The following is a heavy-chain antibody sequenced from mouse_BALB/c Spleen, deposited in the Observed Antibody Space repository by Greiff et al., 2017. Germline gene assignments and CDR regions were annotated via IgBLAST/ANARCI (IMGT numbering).Heavy chain of an antibody. D-gene: IGHD2-1*01. J-gene: IGHJ1*01. CDR2: IDPYNGGT. CDR3: ARSQYGNYVYWYFDV. V-gene: IGHV1S135*01. Sequence: VQLKQSGPELVKPGASVKVSCKASGYAFTSYNMYWVKQSHGKSLEWIGYIDPYNGGTSYNQKFKGKATLTVDKSSSTAYMHLNSLTSEDSAVYYCARSQYGNYVYWYFDVWGAGTTVTVSS. CDR1: GYAFTSYN.